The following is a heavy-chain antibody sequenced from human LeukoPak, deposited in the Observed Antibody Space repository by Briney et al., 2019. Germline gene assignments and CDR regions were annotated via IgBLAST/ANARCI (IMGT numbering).Heavy chain of an antibody. Sequence: GGSLRLSCAASGFTFSSSSMSWVRQAPGKGLEWVSSISSSSYIYYADSVKGRFTISRDNAKNSLYLQMNSLRAEDTAVYYCARRLTGHVDYWGQGTLVTVSS. CDR2: ISSSSYI. V-gene: IGHV3-21*01. CDR1: GFTFSSSS. D-gene: IGHD3-10*01. CDR3: ARRLTGHVDY. J-gene: IGHJ4*02.